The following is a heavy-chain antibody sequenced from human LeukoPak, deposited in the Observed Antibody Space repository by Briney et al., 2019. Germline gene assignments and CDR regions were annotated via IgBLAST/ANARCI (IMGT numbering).Heavy chain of an antibody. CDR3: ARDRYSYGYLDY. D-gene: IGHD5-18*01. Sequence: GGSLRLSCAASGFTFSSYAMHWVRQAPGKGLEWVAVKSYDGSNKYYADSVKGRFTISRDNSKNTLYLQMNSLRAEDTAVYYCARDRYSYGYLDYWGQGTLVTVSS. CDR1: GFTFSSYA. CDR2: KSYDGSNK. J-gene: IGHJ4*02. V-gene: IGHV3-30-3*01.